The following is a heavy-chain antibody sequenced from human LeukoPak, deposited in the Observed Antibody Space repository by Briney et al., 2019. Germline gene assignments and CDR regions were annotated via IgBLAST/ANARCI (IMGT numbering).Heavy chain of an antibody. D-gene: IGHD2-21*02. V-gene: IGHV3-11*01. J-gene: IGHJ6*02. Sequence: GSLRLSCAASGFTFSDYYMSWIRQAPGKGLEGVSYISSSGSTIYYADSVKGRFTISRDNAKNSLYLQMNSLRAEDTAVYYCARDGTVVTANYYYYGMDVWGQGTTVTVSS. CDR2: ISSSGSTI. CDR3: ARDGTVVTANYYYYGMDV. CDR1: GFTFSDYY.